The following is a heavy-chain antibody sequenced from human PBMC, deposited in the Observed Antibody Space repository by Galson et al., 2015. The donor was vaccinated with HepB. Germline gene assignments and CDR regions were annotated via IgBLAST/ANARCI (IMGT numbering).Heavy chain of an antibody. D-gene: IGHD3-22*01. CDR2: INPNSGGT. CDR3: AREFKGLDPNWFDP. CDR1: GYTFTGYY. V-gene: IGHV1-2*02. Sequence: SCKASGYTFTGYYMHWVRQAPGQGLEWMGWINPNSGGTNYAQKFQGRVTMTRDTSISTAYMELSRLRSDDTAVYYCAREFKGLDPNWFDPWGQGILVTVSS. J-gene: IGHJ5*02.